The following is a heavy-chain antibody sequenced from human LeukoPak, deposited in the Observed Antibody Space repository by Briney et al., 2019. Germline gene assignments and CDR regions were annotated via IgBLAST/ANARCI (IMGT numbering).Heavy chain of an antibody. V-gene: IGHV3-20*04. CDR1: RFSFDDYG. CDR2: INWNGGST. J-gene: IGHJ4*02. D-gene: IGHD3-10*01. Sequence: GGSLRLSCPASRFSFDDYGMSWVRQAPGKGLEWVSGINWNGGSTGYADSVKGRFTISRDNAKNSLYLQMNSLRAEDTALYYCARGLGGLLWFGDRRGYFDYWGQGTLVTVSS. CDR3: ARGLGGLLWFGDRRGYFDY.